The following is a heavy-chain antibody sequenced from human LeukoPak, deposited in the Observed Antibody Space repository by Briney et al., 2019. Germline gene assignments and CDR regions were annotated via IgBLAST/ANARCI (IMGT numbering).Heavy chain of an antibody. CDR2: IWXXGNNK. CDR1: GXTFXSXX. J-gene: IGHJ4*02. Sequence: GGSXRLSCAASGXTFXSXXXXXXXXXPXXXXXWXXVIWXXGNNKYXADSVKGRFTISRDNSKNTLYLQMDSLRAEXTAVXXCARAYSGSFLGGYWGQGTLVTVSS. D-gene: IGHD1-26*01. V-gene: IGHV3-33*01. CDR3: ARAYSGSFLGGY.